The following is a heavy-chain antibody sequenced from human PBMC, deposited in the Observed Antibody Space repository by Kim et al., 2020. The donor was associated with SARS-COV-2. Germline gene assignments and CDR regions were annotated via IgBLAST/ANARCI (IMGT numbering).Heavy chain of an antibody. J-gene: IGHJ4*02. CDR1: GVSFSGYY. CDR2: INHSGST. Sequence: SETLSLTCAVYGVSFSGYYWSWIRQPPGKGLEWIGEINHSGSTNYNPSLKSRVTISVDTSKNQFSLKLSSVTAADTAVYYCARRPRDSSSWYYFDYWGQGTLVTVSS. CDR3: ARRPRDSSSWYYFDY. D-gene: IGHD6-13*01. V-gene: IGHV4-34*01.